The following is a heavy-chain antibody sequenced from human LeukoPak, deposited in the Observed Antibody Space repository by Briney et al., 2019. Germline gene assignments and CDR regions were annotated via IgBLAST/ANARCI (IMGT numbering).Heavy chain of an antibody. V-gene: IGHV3-48*03. CDR2: ISSSGSTI. J-gene: IGHJ5*02. D-gene: IGHD3-22*01. CDR3: AKDPDYYDSSGSP. CDR1: GFTFSSYE. Sequence: GGSLRLSCAASGFTFSSYEMNWVRQAPGKGLEWVSYISSSGSTIYYADSVKGRFTISRDNAKNSLYLQMNSLRAEDTAVYYCAKDPDYYDSSGSPWGQGTLVTVSS.